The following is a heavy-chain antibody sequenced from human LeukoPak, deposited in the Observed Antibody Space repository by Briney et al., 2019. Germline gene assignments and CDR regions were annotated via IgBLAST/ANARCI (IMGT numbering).Heavy chain of an antibody. D-gene: IGHD2-21*01. CDR2: IQYDGSKQ. J-gene: IGHJ4*02. V-gene: IGHV3-33*01. CDR1: VFTFSSYG. Sequence: PGRSLRLSCAASVFTFSSYGMHWVRQAPGKGLEWVAGIQYDGSKQYYADSVKGRLTISKDNSKNTLYLEMTSPRAEDTAVYYCARDLWQSDCKFFDSWGQGTLVTV. CDR3: ARDLWQSDCKFFDS.